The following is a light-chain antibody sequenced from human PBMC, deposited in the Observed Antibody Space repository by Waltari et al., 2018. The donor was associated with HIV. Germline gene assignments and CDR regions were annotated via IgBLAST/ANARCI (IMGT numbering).Light chain of an antibody. CDR3: TSYAGRNTFV. V-gene: IGLV2-8*01. CDR2: EVF. Sequence: QSALTQPPSASGSPGQSVTISCTGKTSDVGSYNYVSWYQHHPGKAHKLLIYEVFKRPSGVPDRFSGSKSGNPASLTVSGLQAYDEADYYCTSYAGRNTFVFGGGTKLTVL. CDR1: TSDVGSYNY. J-gene: IGLJ2*01.